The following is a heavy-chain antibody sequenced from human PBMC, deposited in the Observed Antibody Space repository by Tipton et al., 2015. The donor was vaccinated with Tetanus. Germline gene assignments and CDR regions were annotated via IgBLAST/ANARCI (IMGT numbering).Heavy chain of an antibody. D-gene: IGHD3-16*01. CDR1: GDSISSFH. CDR2: IYNIGTT. CDR3: ARERGYYVNAMDV. J-gene: IGHJ6*02. V-gene: IGHV4-59*12. Sequence: LRLSCTVSGDSISSFHWSWIRQPPGKGLEWIGYIYNIGTTKYNPSLKSRVTILLDMPKNQLSLKLTSVTAADTAFYYCARERGYYVNAMDVWGQGTTVTVSS.